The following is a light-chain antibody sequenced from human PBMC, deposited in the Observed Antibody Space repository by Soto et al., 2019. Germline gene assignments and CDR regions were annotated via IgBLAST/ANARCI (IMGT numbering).Light chain of an antibody. Sequence: EIVMTQSPGTLSVSPGERATLSCMASQSVSSSLAWYQHRPGQAPRLLLYGASTRDTGVPARFSGSGSWTEFTLTITSLQSEDFAVYYSQQYNNWPPYTFGQGTKLQIK. V-gene: IGKV3-15*01. CDR1: QSVSSS. CDR2: GAS. CDR3: QQYNNWPPYT. J-gene: IGKJ2*01.